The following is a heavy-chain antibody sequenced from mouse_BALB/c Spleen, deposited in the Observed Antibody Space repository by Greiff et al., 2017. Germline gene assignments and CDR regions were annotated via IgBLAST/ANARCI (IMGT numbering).Heavy chain of an antibody. Sequence: VQLQQSGAELVKPGASVKLSCKASGYTFTSYWMHWVKQRPGQGLEWIGEINPSNGRTNYNEKFKSKATLTVDKSSSTAYMQLSSLTSEDSAVYYCARYRDYNWYFDVWGAGTTVTVSS. CDR3: ARYRDYNWYFDV. V-gene: IGHV1S81*02. J-gene: IGHJ1*01. CDR1: GYTFTSYW. D-gene: IGHD2-5*01. CDR2: INPSNGRT.